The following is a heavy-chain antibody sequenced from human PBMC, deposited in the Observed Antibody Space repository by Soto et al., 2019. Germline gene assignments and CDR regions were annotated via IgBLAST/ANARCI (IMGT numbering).Heavy chain of an antibody. V-gene: IGHV3-30*18. CDR2: ISYDGSNK. J-gene: IGHJ4*02. D-gene: IGHD3-22*01. Sequence: PGGSLRLSCAASGFTFSSYGMHWVRQAPGKGLEWVAVISYDGSNKYYADSVKGRFTISRDNSKNTLYLQMNSLRAEDTAVYYCAKDRTPIDYYYDSSGSGYYFDYWGQGTLVTVSS. CDR1: GFTFSSYG. CDR3: AKDRTPIDYYYDSSGSGYYFDY.